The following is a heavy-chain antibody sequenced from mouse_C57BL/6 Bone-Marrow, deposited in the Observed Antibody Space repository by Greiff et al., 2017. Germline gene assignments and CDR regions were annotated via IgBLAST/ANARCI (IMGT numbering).Heavy chain of an antibody. Sequence: HVQLQQPGAELVKPGASVKLSCKASGYTFTSYWMHWVKQRPGQGLEWIGMIHPNSGSTNYNEKFKSKATLTVDKSSSTAYMQLSSLTSEDSAVYYCARSALLLRYWYFDVWGTGTTVTVSP. CDR1: GYTFTSYW. V-gene: IGHV1-64*01. CDR3: ARSALLLRYWYFDV. CDR2: IHPNSGST. J-gene: IGHJ1*03. D-gene: IGHD1-1*01.